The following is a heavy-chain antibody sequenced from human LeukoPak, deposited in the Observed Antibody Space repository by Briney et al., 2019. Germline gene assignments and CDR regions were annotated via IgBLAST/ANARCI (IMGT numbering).Heavy chain of an antibody. CDR2: IFYRGST. V-gene: IGHV4-30-4*01. J-gene: IGHJ4*02. Sequence: SETLSLTCTVSGGSISNDDYYWTWIRQSPGKGLEWIGYIFYRGSTYYNPSLKSRLTISVETSKNQFSMKLTSVAGADTAIYFCARDQRSSGSKIFDYWGQGTLVTVSS. CDR3: ARDQRSSGSKIFDY. D-gene: IGHD1-26*01. CDR1: GGSISNDDYY.